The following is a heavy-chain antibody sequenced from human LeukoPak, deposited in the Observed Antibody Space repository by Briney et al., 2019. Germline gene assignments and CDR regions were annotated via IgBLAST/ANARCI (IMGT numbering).Heavy chain of an antibody. CDR3: ARSAGVWLGELSYFDY. J-gene: IGHJ4*02. CDR1: GFTFSSYG. CDR2: IWYDGSNK. Sequence: GRSLRLSCAASGFTFSSYGMHWVRQAPGKGLEWVAVIWYDGSNKYYADSVKGRFTISRDNSKNTLYLQMNSLRAEDTAVYYCARSAGVWLGELSYFDYWGQGTLVTVSS. V-gene: IGHV3-33*01. D-gene: IGHD3-10*01.